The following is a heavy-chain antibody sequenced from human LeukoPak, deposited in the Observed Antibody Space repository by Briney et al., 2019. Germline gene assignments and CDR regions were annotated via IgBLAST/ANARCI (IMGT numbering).Heavy chain of an antibody. CDR2: ISYDGSNK. CDR1: GFTFSSYA. J-gene: IGHJ6*02. CDR3: ARAFRAGGLYGAPDFNGGYYSYYYGMDV. Sequence: GGSLRLSCAASGFTFSSYAMHWVRQAPGKGLEWVAVISYDGSNKYYADSVKGRFTISRDNSKNTLYLQMNSLRAEDTAVYYCARAFRAGGLYGAPDFNGGYYSYYYGMDVWGQGTTVTVSS. D-gene: IGHD4-17*01. V-gene: IGHV3-30-3*01.